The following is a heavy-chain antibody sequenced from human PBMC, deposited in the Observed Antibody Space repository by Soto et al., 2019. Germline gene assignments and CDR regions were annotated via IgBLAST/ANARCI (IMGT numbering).Heavy chain of an antibody. V-gene: IGHV3-20*04. CDR3: ASDHRRGYEYGSSGDS. Sequence: PGGSLRLSCAASGFGFDEYGMSWVRQGPGKGLEWVSGINRHGDSTGYADSVKGRFTISRDNAKNSLYLQMNGLRAEDTAFYYCASDHRRGYEYGSSGDSWDQGTLVTVSS. D-gene: IGHD3-22*01. CDR2: INRHGDST. CDR1: GFGFDEYG. J-gene: IGHJ4*02.